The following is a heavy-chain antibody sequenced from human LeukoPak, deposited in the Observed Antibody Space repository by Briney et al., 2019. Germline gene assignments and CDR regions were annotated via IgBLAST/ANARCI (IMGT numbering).Heavy chain of an antibody. CDR1: GFTFSNNA. CDR2: INPDGSVG. V-gene: IGHV3-7*01. D-gene: IGHD3-3*01. J-gene: IGHJ4*02. CDR3: ARLFGGVTTFDY. Sequence: GGSLRLSCAASGFTFSNNAMSWVRQAPGKGLEWVASINPDGSVGHYMDSVKGRFTISRDNAKNSLYLQMNSLRAEDTATYYCARLFGGVTTFDYWGQGTLVTVSS.